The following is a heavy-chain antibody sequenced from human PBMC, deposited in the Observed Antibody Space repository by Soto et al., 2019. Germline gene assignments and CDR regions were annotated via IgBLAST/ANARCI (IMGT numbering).Heavy chain of an antibody. CDR3: AKDLALPTSGCDGFDY. V-gene: IGHV3-23*01. D-gene: IGHD6-19*01. CDR2: MSGSRGST. CDR1: GFTFSSYV. J-gene: IGHJ4*02. Sequence: EVQLLESGGGLVQPGGSLRLSCAASGFTFSSYVMSWVRQAPGKGLEWVSAMSGSRGSTYYADSVKGRFTISRDNSKSTLYLQMNGLRAEDTAVYYCAKDLALPTSGCDGFDYWGQGTLVTVSS.